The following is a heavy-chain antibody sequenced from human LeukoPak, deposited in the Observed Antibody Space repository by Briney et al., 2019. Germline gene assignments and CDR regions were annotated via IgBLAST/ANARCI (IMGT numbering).Heavy chain of an antibody. CDR1: GFTFSSYS. D-gene: IGHD4-11*01. CDR2: ISSSSYI. Sequence: PGGSLRLSCAASGFTFSSYSMNWVRQAPGKGPEWVSSISSSSYIYYADSVKGRFTISRDNAKNSLYLQMNSLRAEDTAVYYCARDRDDYPYYWGQGTLVTVSS. CDR3: ARDRDDYPYY. V-gene: IGHV3-21*01. J-gene: IGHJ4*02.